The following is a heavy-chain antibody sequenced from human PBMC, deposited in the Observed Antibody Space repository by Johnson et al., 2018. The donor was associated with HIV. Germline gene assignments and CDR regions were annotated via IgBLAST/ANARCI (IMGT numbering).Heavy chain of an antibody. D-gene: IGHD2-21*02. Sequence: QVQLVESGGGVVQPGRSLRLSCAASGFTFSSYAMHWVRQAPGKGLEWVAVISYYGSNKYYADSVKGRFTISRDNSKNTLYLQMNSLRAEDTAVYYCAKDKAVVTALYDAFDIWGQGTMVTVSS. CDR2: ISYYGSNK. CDR3: AKDKAVVTALYDAFDI. V-gene: IGHV3-30*04. J-gene: IGHJ3*02. CDR1: GFTFSSYA.